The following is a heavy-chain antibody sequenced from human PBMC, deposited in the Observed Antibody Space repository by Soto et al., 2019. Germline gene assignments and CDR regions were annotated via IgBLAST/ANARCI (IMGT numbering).Heavy chain of an antibody. J-gene: IGHJ4*02. D-gene: IGHD3-22*01. V-gene: IGHV3-48*02. CDR2: ISSSSSTI. Sequence: EVQLVESGGGLVQPGGSLRLSCAASGFTFSSYSMNWVRQAPGKGLGWVSYISSSSSTIYYADSVKGRFTISRDNAKNSLYLQMNSLRDEDTAVYYCVKTSGYYYGGLFDYWGQGTLVTVSS. CDR3: VKTSGYYYGGLFDY. CDR1: GFTFSSYS.